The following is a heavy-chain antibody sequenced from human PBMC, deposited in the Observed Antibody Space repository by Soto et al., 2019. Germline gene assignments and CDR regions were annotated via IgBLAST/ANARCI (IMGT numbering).Heavy chain of an antibody. CDR1: AFTFSSSV. V-gene: IGHV3-23*01. Sequence: GGSLRLSCAASAFTFSSSVMSWVRQAPGKGLEWVSTISGSGGSTYYADSVKGRFTISRDNSKNTLYLQMNSLRAEDTAVYYCARPKGYSSNLYYFDYWGQGTRVTFAS. CDR3: ARPKGYSSNLYYFDY. D-gene: IGHD6-13*01. CDR2: ISGSGGST. J-gene: IGHJ4*02.